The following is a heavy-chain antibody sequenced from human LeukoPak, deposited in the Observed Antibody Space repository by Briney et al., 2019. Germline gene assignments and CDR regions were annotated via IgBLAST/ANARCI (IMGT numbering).Heavy chain of an antibody. V-gene: IGHV3-30-3*01. D-gene: IGHD6-19*01. Sequence: GGSLRLSCAASGFTFSNHAMHWVRQAPGKGLEWVAVISYDGSNKYYADSVKGRFTISRDNAKNSLYLQMNSLRAEDTAVYYCARETIAVAGTSVYFDYWGQGTLVTVSS. CDR2: ISYDGSNK. J-gene: IGHJ4*02. CDR1: GFTFSNHA. CDR3: ARETIAVAGTSVYFDY.